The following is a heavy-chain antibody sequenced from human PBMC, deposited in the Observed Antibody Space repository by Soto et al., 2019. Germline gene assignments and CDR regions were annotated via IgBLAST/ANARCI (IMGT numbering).Heavy chain of an antibody. D-gene: IGHD3-10*01. V-gene: IGHV3-33*01. J-gene: IGHJ6*02. CDR3: GTDRGADAGMDV. CDR1: GFTFSAYG. CDR2: IWYKGKTK. Sequence: QLVESGGVVVQPGTSLRLSCAAAGFTFSAYGMHWIRQAPGKGLEGVAVIWYKGKTKDYPESIKGRFTISRDNSKNTLYLQMNSLRVEATAVYYCGTDRGADAGMDVWGQGTTVTVSS.